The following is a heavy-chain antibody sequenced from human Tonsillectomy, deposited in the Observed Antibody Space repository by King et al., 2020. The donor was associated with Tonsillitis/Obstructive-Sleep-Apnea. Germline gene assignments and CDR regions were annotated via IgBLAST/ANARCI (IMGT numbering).Heavy chain of an antibody. J-gene: IGHJ4*02. V-gene: IGHV4-34*01. CDR2: INHSGST. D-gene: IGHD3-9*01. Sequence: QLQQWGAGLLKPSETLSLTCAVSGGSFSAYYWSWIRQPPGKGLEWIGEINHSGSTKYNPSLKSRVIISLDTSKNQFSLKVSSVTAADTAVYYCARGDLLTGCYASTDFDYWGQGTLVTVSA. CDR1: GGSFSAYY. CDR3: ARGDLLTGCYASTDFDY.